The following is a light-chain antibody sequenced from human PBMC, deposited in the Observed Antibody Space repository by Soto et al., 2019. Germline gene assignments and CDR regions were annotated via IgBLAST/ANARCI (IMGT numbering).Light chain of an antibody. CDR1: QSVSTN. CDR3: QQFHNWPPIT. CDR2: GAS. V-gene: IGKV3-15*01. Sequence: EVGMTQSPATLSVSPGESATLSCRASQSVSTNLAWYQQKPGQAPRLLIYGASTRATGIPARFSGSGSGTEFTLTISSLQSEDLAVYYCQQFHNWPPITFGQGTRLEI. J-gene: IGKJ5*01.